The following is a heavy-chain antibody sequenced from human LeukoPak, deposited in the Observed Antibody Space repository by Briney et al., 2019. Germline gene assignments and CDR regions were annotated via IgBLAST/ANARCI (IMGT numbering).Heavy chain of an antibody. J-gene: IGHJ3*02. CDR3: ARDPYCRGFGAFDI. CDR1: GFAFSSFW. V-gene: IGHV3-7*04. CDR2: IHQDGSSE. Sequence: GGSLRLSCAASGFAFSSFWMSWVRQTPGKGLEWVANIHQDGSSEVYVDSVKGRFTISRDNDKNSLYLQMNSLTAEDTAVYYCARDPYCRGFGAFDIWGLGTLVTVSS. D-gene: IGHD2-21*02.